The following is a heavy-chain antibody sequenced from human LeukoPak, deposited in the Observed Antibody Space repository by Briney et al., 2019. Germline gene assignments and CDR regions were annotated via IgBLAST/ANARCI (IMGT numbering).Heavy chain of an antibody. J-gene: IGHJ4*02. D-gene: IGHD3-22*01. Sequence: GGSLRLSCAASGFTFSSYSMNWVRQAPGKGLEWVSSISSSSSYIYYADSVKGRFTISRDNAKNSLYLQMNSLRAEDTAVYYCARDIVDDSSGYYVYGVFDYWGQGTLVSVSS. V-gene: IGHV3-21*01. CDR3: ARDIVDDSSGYYVYGVFDY. CDR1: GFTFSSYS. CDR2: ISSSSSYI.